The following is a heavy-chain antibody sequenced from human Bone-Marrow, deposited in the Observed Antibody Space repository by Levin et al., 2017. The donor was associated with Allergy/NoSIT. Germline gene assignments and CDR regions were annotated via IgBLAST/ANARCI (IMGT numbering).Heavy chain of an antibody. CDR3: ARDGELGGYFFYMDV. D-gene: IGHD3-16*01. J-gene: IGHJ6*03. Sequence: HPGESLKISCATSGFSFSRYSMHWVRLAPGKGLEWVTLISYESTNKIYADSVTGRFTVSRDNSKNTVYLQMNSLRAEDTAVYYCARDGELGGYFFYMDVWGKGTTVTVSS. CDR2: ISYESTNK. CDR1: GFSFSRYS. V-gene: IGHV3-30-3*01.